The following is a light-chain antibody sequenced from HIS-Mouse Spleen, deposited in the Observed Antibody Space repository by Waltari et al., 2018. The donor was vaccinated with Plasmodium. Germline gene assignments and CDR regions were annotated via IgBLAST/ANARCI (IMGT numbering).Light chain of an antibody. J-gene: IGLJ2*01. CDR2: LNSDGSH. CDR1: SAHSSYA. V-gene: IGLV4-69*01. CDR3: QTWGTGMGV. Sequence: QLVLTQSPSASASLGASVKPTCTLSSAHSSYAIAWHQQQPEKGPRYLMKLNSDGSHSKGDGIPDRFSGSSSGAERYLTISSLQSEDEADYYCQTWGTGMGVFGGGTKLTVL.